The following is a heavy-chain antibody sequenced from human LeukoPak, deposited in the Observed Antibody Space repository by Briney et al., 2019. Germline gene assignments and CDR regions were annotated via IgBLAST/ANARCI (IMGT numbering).Heavy chain of an antibody. CDR2: ISYDGPNK. D-gene: IGHD6-19*01. CDR1: GFTFSSSA. Sequence: GGSLRLSCAASGFTFSSSAMHWVRQAPGKGLEWVAAISYDGPNKRYADSVKGRFTISRDNAKNSLYLQMSSLRADDTAVYYCARSTGWYRNAFDVWGQGTLVTVSS. J-gene: IGHJ3*01. CDR3: ARSTGWYRNAFDV. V-gene: IGHV3-30*04.